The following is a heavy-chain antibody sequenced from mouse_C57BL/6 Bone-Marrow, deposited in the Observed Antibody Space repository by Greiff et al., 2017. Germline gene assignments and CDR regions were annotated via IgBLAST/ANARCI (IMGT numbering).Heavy chain of an antibody. CDR2: INPSSGYT. Sequence: VQLQQSGAELARPGASVKMSCKASGYTFTSYTMHWVKQRPGQGLEWIGYINPSSGYTKYNQKFKDKATLTADKSSSTAYMQRSSLTSEDSAVYYCSLGDSTYYFDYWGQGTTLTVSS. CDR3: SLGDSTYYFDY. CDR1: GYTFTSYT. V-gene: IGHV1-4*01. J-gene: IGHJ2*01. D-gene: IGHD2-5*01.